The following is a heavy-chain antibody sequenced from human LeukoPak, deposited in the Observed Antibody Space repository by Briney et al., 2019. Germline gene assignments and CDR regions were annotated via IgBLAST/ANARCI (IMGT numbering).Heavy chain of an antibody. D-gene: IGHD1-26*01. V-gene: IGHV3-23*01. CDR1: GFTFSTYA. J-gene: IGHJ4*02. Sequence: GGSLRLSCAASGFTFSTYAMSWVRQAPGKGLEWVSAISGSGGSTYYADSVKGRFTISRDNSKNTLSLQMKSLRAEDTAVYYCAKGNRWELPIASWGQGTLVTVSS. CDR3: AKGNRWELPIAS. CDR2: ISGSGGST.